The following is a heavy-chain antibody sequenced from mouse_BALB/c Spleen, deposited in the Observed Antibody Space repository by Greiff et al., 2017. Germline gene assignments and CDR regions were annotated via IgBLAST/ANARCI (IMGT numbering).Heavy chain of an antibody. CDR3: ARATTVVAGDY. J-gene: IGHJ2*01. CDR2: IYPGDGDT. D-gene: IGHD1-1*01. CDR1: GYAFSSYW. Sequence: QVQLQQSGAELMKPGASVKISCKASGYAFSSYWMNWVKQRPGQGLEWIGQIYPGDGDTNYNGKFKGKATLTADKSSSTAYMQLSSLTSEDSAVYFCARATTVVAGDYWGQGTTLTVSS. V-gene: IGHV1-80*01.